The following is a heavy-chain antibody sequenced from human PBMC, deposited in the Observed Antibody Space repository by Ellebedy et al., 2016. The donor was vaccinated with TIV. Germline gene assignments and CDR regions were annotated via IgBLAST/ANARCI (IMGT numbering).Heavy chain of an antibody. Sequence: SETLSLTCTVSGDSINSGDYYWSWIRQPPGKGLEWIGYIYYSGSTNYNPSLKSRVTMSVDTSKNQFSLKLSSVTAADTAVYYCARDLGHSGYDLFDSWGQGTLVTVSA. J-gene: IGHJ4*02. CDR2: IYYSGST. V-gene: IGHV4-61*08. D-gene: IGHD5-12*01. CDR1: GDSINSGDYY. CDR3: ARDLGHSGYDLFDS.